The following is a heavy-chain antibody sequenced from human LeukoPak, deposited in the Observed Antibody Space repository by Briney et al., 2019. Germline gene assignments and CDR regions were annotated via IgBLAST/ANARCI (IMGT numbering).Heavy chain of an antibody. J-gene: IGHJ4*02. V-gene: IGHV4-39*01. CDR1: GGSISSRTYF. Sequence: SETLSLTCTVSGGSISSRTYFWGWIRQPPGTGLEWLGSIYYSGSTYYNPSLKSRVTISLDTSKNQFSLKLSSVTAADTAMYYCATSHTGSYFLFDNWGQGTLVTVSS. D-gene: IGHD1-26*01. CDR2: IYYSGST. CDR3: ATSHTGSYFLFDN.